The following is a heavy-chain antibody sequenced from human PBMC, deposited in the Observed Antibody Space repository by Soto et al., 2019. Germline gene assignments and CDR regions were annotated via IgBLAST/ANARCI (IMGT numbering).Heavy chain of an antibody. CDR2: TYHSGST. D-gene: IGHD1-26*01. J-gene: IGHJ6*02. Sequence: SETLSLTCAVSGGSISSGGYSWSWIRQPPGKGLEWIGYTYHSGSTYYNPSLKSRVTISVDRSKNQFSLKLSSVTAADTAVYYCARDISPVRGADYYYYGMDVWGQGTTVTVSS. CDR3: ARDISPVRGADYYYYGMDV. V-gene: IGHV4-30-2*01. CDR1: GGSISSGGYS.